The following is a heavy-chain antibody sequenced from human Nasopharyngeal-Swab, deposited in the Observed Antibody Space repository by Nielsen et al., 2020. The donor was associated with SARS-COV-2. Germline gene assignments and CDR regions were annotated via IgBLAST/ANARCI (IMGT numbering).Heavy chain of an antibody. CDR1: GGSFSGYY. CDR3: ARGMGGYNSKRRGMDV. V-gene: IGHV4-34*01. J-gene: IGHJ6*02. D-gene: IGHD5-24*01. Sequence: GSLRLSCAVYGGSFSGYYWSWIRQPPGKGLEWIGEINHSGSTNYNPSLKSRVTISVDTSKNQFSLKLSSVTAADTAVYYCARGMGGYNSKRRGMDVWGQGTTVTVSS. CDR2: INHSGST.